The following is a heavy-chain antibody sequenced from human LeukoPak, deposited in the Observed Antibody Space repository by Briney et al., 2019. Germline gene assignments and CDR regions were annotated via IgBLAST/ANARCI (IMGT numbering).Heavy chain of an antibody. CDR2: IKEDGSEQ. CDR1: AFTLSSYW. J-gene: IGHJ4*02. CDR3: VRDSYSRDLDY. V-gene: IGHV3-7*01. D-gene: IGHD3-22*01. Sequence: GGSLRPSCAASAFTLSSYWMSWVRQAPGKGLEWVANIKEDGSEQYYVDSLKGRFTISRDNAKNSLYLQMNSLRAEDTAVYYCVRDSYSRDLDYWGQGTLVTVSS.